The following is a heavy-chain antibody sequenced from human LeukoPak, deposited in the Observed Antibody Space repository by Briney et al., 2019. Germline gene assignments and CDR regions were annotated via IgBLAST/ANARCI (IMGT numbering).Heavy chain of an antibody. CDR2: INHSGST. CDR1: GGSFSGYY. J-gene: IGHJ5*02. D-gene: IGHD2/OR15-2a*01. Sequence: ETLSLTCAVYGGSFSGYYWSWIRQPPGKGLEWIGEINHSGSTNYNPSLKSRVTISVDTSKNQFSLKLSSVTAADAAVYYCARVGPDYFDYNWFDPWGQGTLVTVSS. V-gene: IGHV4-34*01. CDR3: ARVGPDYFDYNWFDP.